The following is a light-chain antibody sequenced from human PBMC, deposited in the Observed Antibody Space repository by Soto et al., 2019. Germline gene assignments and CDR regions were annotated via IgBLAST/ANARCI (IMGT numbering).Light chain of an antibody. Sequence: QAVLTQPASVSGSAGQSITISCPGTSRYVGGYNYVSWYQQHPGKAPKLMIYEVSNRPSGVSNRFSGSKSGNTASLTISGLQAEDEADYYCSSYTSSSTPRVFGTGTKGTVL. CDR3: SSYTSSSTPRV. CDR2: EVS. V-gene: IGLV2-14*01. J-gene: IGLJ1*01. CDR1: SRYVGGYNY.